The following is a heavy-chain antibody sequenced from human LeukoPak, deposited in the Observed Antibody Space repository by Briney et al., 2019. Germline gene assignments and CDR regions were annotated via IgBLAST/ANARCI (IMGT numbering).Heavy chain of an antibody. CDR2: ISYDGSNK. CDR1: GFTFSSYA. Sequence: PGGSLRLSCAASGFTFSSYAMHWVRQAPGKGLEWVAVISYDGSNKYYADSVKGRFTISSDNSKNTLYLQMNSLRAEDTAVYYCARALGYYFDYWGQGTLVTVSS. J-gene: IGHJ4*02. D-gene: IGHD3-16*01. V-gene: IGHV3-30-3*01. CDR3: ARALGYYFDY.